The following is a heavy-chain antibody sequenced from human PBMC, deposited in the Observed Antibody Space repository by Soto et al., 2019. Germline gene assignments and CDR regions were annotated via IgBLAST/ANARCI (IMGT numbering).Heavy chain of an antibody. V-gene: IGHV4-4*02. D-gene: IGHD3-3*01. CDR1: GDSLNSSNW. CDR2: IYPSGTT. J-gene: IGHJ5*02. CDR3: ARKGFCFGGVPRRGIAL. Sequence: SSETLSLASAVSGDSLNSSNWWSWVRQTHGQRLEWIGEIYPSGTTNYNPSLTTRVTISLDKSTNHCSLRLTSLPAADTAVYYCARKGFCFGGVPRRGIALWGQGILGTVFS.